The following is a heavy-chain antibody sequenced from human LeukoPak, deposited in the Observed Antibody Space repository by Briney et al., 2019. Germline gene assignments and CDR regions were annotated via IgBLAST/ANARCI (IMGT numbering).Heavy chain of an antibody. CDR3: ARAYNYGSGTN. CDR2: IYSSGST. CDR1: GFTVDNNY. J-gene: IGHJ4*02. Sequence: GSLRLSCAAPGFTVDNNYMIWVRQAPGKGLEWVSVIYSSGSTYYADSVKGRVTISRDNSRNTLYLQMNSLRDEDTAVYYCARAYNYGSGTNWGQGTLVTVSS. V-gene: IGHV3-53*01. D-gene: IGHD3-10*01.